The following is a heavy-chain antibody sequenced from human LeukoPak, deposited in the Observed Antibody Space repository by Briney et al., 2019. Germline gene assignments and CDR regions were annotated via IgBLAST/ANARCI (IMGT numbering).Heavy chain of an antibody. D-gene: IGHD5-18*01. J-gene: IGHJ4*02. Sequence: SETLSLTCTVSGNSISSGDNYWSWIRQPAGKGLEWIGRIYTSGSTNYNPSLKSRVTISVDTSKNQFSLKLSSVTAADTAVYYCARDLYSYNLDAEYWGQGTLVTVSS. CDR1: GNSISSGDNY. CDR3: ARDLYSYNLDAEY. V-gene: IGHV4-61*02. CDR2: IYTSGST.